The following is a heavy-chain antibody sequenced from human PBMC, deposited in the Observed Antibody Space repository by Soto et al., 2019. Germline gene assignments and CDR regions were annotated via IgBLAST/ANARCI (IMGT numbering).Heavy chain of an antibody. D-gene: IGHD3-16*01. CDR3: ARDRYHFGPYVTDV. Sequence: GGSLRLSCAASGFSFNSHWMHWVRQAPGKGLVWVSRINTDGSSTMYADSVKARFTISRDNAKNTLFLQINSLRAEDTPVYFCARDRYHFGPYVTDVWGQGTTVTVSS. CDR2: INTDGSST. J-gene: IGHJ6*02. CDR1: GFSFNSHW. V-gene: IGHV3-74*03.